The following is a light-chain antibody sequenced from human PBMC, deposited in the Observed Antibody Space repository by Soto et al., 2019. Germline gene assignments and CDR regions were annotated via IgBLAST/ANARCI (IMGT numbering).Light chain of an antibody. V-gene: IGKV3-20*01. CDR2: GAS. J-gene: IGKJ4*01. Sequence: EIVLTQSPGTLSLSPGDRATLSCRASQSVSFSYLAWYQQKPGQAPRLLIYGASSRATGIPDRFSGSESGTDFTLTISTLEPEDFAVYYCQQYGSSHLTFGGGTKVEIK. CDR3: QQYGSSHLT. CDR1: QSVSFSY.